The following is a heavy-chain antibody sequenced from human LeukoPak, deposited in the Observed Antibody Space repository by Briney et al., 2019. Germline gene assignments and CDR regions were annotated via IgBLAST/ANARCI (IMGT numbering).Heavy chain of an antibody. V-gene: IGHV4-59*08. CDR1: GGSISSYC. D-gene: IGHD3-10*01. CDR2: IYYSGST. CDR3: ARGGDYNYGKYYFDY. J-gene: IGHJ4*02. Sequence: SETLSLTCTVSGGSISSYCWSWIRQPPGKGLEWIGYIYYSGSTNYNPSHKSRVTIPVDTSKNQFSLKLSSVTAADTAVYYCARGGDYNYGKYYFDYWGQGTLVTVSS.